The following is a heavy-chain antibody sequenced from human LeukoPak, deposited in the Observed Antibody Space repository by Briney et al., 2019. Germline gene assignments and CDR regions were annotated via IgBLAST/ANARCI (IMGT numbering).Heavy chain of an antibody. V-gene: IGHV4-30-2*01. CDR1: GGSISSGGYS. Sequence: SETLSLTCAVSGGSISSGGYSWSWIRQPPGKGLEWIGYIYHSGSTYYNPSLKSRVTISVDRSKNQFSLKLSSVTAADTAVYYCANTFPWGDYGDYQPSVSDYWGQGTLVTVSS. CDR3: ANTFPWGDYGDYQPSVSDY. CDR2: IYHSGST. D-gene: IGHD4-17*01. J-gene: IGHJ4*02.